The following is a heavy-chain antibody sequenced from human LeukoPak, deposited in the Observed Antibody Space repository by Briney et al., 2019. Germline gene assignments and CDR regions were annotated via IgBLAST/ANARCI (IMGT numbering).Heavy chain of an antibody. J-gene: IGHJ5*02. D-gene: IGHD7-27*01. CDR1: GYTLTELS. CDR3: ATVSGEGELVDP. CDR2: FDPEDGET. V-gene: IGHV1-24*01. Sequence: ASVKVSCKVSGYTLTELSMHWVRQAPGKGLEWMGGFDPEDGETIYAQKFQGRVTMTEDTSTDTAYMELSSLRSEDTAVYYCATVSGEGELVDPWGQGTLVTVSS.